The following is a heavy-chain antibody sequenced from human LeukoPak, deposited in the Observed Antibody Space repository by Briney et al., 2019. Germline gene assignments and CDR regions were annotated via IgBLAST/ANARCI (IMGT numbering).Heavy chain of an antibody. V-gene: IGHV3-23*01. J-gene: IGHJ4*02. CDR3: AIVGATALFDY. CDR2: ISGSGGST. Sequence: GGSLRLSCAASGFTFSRYAMSWVRQAPGKGLEWVALISGSGGSTYYADSVKGRFTISRDNSKNTVYLQMNSLRAEDTAIYYCAIVGATALFDYWGQGTLVTVSS. CDR1: GFTFSRYA. D-gene: IGHD1-26*01.